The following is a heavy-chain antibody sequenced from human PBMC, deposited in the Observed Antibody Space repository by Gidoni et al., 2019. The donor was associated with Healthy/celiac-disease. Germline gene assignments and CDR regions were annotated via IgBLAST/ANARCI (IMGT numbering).Heavy chain of an antibody. Sequence: QVQLQESGPGLVKPSETLSLTCAVSGYSISSGYYWGWIRQPPGKGLEWIGSIYHSGSTYYNPSLKSRVTISVDTSKNQFSLKLSSVTAADTAVYYCARETAGYFDYWGQVTLVTVSS. V-gene: IGHV4-38-2*02. D-gene: IGHD6-19*01. CDR1: GYSISSGYY. CDR2: IYHSGST. J-gene: IGHJ4*02. CDR3: ARETAGYFDY.